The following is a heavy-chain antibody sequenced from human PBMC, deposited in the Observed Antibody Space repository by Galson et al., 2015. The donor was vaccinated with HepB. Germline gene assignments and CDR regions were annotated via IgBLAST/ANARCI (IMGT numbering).Heavy chain of an antibody. CDR2: IIPIFGTA. Sequence: SVKVSCKASGGTFSSYAISWVRQAPGQGLEWMGGIIPIFGTANYAQKFQGRVTITADESTSTAYMELSSLRSEDTAVYYCARDLSGSSRGDYWGQGTLVTVSS. CDR3: ARDLSGSSRGDY. J-gene: IGHJ4*02. D-gene: IGHD1-26*01. V-gene: IGHV1-69*13. CDR1: GGTFSSYA.